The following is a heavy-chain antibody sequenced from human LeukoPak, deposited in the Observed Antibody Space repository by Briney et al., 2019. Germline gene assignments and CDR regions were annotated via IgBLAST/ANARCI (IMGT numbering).Heavy chain of an antibody. CDR2: ISGRGTSP. Sequence: GGSLRLSCAASGFTFRTAAMTWVRQAPGKGLEWVSSISGRGTSPKYADSVKGRFTISRDNSKNTLYLQMNSLRAEDTAVYYCAREGGGRYYDSSGYYRRRGYYFDYWGQGTLVTVSS. CDR3: AREGGGRYYDSSGYYRRRGYYFDY. V-gene: IGHV3-23*01. J-gene: IGHJ4*02. CDR1: GFTFRTAA. D-gene: IGHD3-22*01.